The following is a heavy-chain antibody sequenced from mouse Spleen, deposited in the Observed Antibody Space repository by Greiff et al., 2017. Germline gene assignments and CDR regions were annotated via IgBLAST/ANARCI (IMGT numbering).Heavy chain of an antibody. V-gene: IGHV1-69*01. CDR2: IDPSDSYT. CDR1: GYTFTSYW. D-gene: IGHD2-3*01. Sequence: QVQLQQPGAELVMPGASVKLSCKASGYTFTSYWMHWVKQRPGQGLEWIGEIDPSDSYTNYNQKFKGKATLTVDKSSSTAYMQLSSLTSEDSAVYYCARPGDGYSWGQGTLVTVSA. J-gene: IGHJ3*01. CDR3: ARPGDGYS.